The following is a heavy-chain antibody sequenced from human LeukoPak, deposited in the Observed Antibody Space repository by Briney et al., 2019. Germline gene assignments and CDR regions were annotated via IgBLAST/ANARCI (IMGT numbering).Heavy chain of an antibody. V-gene: IGHV3-48*01. CDR2: TSSSSSTI. CDR1: GFTFSSYS. CDR3: ARDDCSSTSCYVPPGYFDL. J-gene: IGHJ2*01. D-gene: IGHD2-2*01. Sequence: PGGSLRLSCAASGFTFSSYSMNWVRQAPGKGLEWVSYTSSSSSTIYYADSVKGRFTISRDNAKNSLYLQMNSLRAEDTAVYYCARDDCSSTSCYVPPGYFDLWGRGTLVTVSS.